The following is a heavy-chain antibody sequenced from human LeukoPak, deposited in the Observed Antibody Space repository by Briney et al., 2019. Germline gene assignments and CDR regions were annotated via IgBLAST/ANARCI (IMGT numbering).Heavy chain of an antibody. CDR3: ARGSDYGDY. J-gene: IGHJ4*02. D-gene: IGHD6-19*01. CDR2: ISGSGGST. Sequence: GGSLRLSCAVSGFTFSSYAMSWVRQAPGKGLEWVSAISGSGGSTYYADSVKGRFTISRDNSKNTLYLQMNSLRAEDTAVYFCARGSDYGDYWSPGTLVTVSS. V-gene: IGHV3-23*01. CDR1: GFTFSSYA.